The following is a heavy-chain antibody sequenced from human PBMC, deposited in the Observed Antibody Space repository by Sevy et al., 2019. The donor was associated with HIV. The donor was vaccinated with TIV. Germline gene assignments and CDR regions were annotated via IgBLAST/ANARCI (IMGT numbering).Heavy chain of an antibody. D-gene: IGHD6-19*01. J-gene: IGHJ5*02. CDR1: GGSITSYS. CDR3: AREGGASSAWFENWFGP. Sequence: SETLSLTCTVSGGSITSYSWSWIRQPAGKGLEWLGRIYSNGNSNYNPSLNSRVTTSVDTSKNQFSLKLTSVNAADTAVYFCAREGGASSAWFENWFGPWGQGTLVTVSS. CDR2: IYSNGNS. V-gene: IGHV4-4*07.